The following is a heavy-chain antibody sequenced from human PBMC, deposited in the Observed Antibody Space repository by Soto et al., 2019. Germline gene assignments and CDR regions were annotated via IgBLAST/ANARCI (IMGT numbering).Heavy chain of an antibody. CDR2: MYYSGRT. D-gene: IGHD3-3*01. CDR1: GGSLSSYY. V-gene: IGHV4-59*08. CDR3: ARCHRFPDLFDP. Sequence: PSETLSLPCSVSGGSLSSYYWTWIRQPPGKGLEFIGYMYYSGRTTYNPSLKSRATMSLDTSKNQFSLKLTSVTAADTAVHYCARCHRFPDLFDPWGQGTLVIVSS. J-gene: IGHJ5*02.